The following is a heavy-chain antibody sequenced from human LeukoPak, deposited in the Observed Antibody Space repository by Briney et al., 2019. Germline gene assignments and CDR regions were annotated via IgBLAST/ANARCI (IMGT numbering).Heavy chain of an antibody. D-gene: IGHD3-3*01. J-gene: IGHJ4*02. CDR2: MNPNSGNT. V-gene: IGHV1-8*01. CDR1: GYTFTSYD. CDR3: ARDRSTIYDW. Sequence: GASVKVSCKASGYTFTSYDFNWVRQATGQGPEWMGWMNPNSGNTGYAQKLQGRVTMTTDTSTSTAYMELRSLRSDDTAVYYCARDRSTIYDWWGQGTLVTVSS.